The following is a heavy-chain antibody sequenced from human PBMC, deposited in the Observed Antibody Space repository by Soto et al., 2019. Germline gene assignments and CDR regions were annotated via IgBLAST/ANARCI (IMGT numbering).Heavy chain of an antibody. V-gene: IGHV4-4*07. J-gene: IGHJ4*02. Sequence: LSLTCTVSGGSISSFYWSWIRQPAGKGPEWIGRIYSGGRNNYNPSLKSRVTMSVDASKNQFSLRLSSVTAADTAMYYCARGSSRWDYWGQGTLVTVSS. CDR1: GGSISSFY. CDR2: IYSGGRN. CDR3: ARGSSRWDY. D-gene: IGHD6-13*01.